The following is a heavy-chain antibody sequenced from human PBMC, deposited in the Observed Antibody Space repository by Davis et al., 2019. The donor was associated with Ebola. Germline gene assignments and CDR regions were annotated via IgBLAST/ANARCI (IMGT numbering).Heavy chain of an antibody. CDR1: GFTFNSYT. CDR2: ISPSGGSA. V-gene: IGHV3-23*01. J-gene: IGHJ3*02. D-gene: IGHD1-7*01. CDR3: VKDLGTSGIFEI. Sequence: PGGSLRLSCAASGFTFNSYTMNWVRQAPGKGLEWVSAISPSGGSAFYGDSVNGRFTISRDNSRSTLYLQMNTLRADDTAVYYCVKDLGTSGIFEIWGQGTVVTVSS.